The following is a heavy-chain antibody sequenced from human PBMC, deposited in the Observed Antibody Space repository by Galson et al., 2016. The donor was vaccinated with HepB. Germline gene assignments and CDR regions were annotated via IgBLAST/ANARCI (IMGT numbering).Heavy chain of an antibody. CDR1: GFTFSSYG. Sequence: SLRLSCAASGFTFSSYGMHWVRQAPGKGLEWVAFISYDGSNKKYADSVKGRFTISRDNSKKTLYLQMNSLRAEDTAVYYCAREAHSSGWYNMDVWGKGTTVTVSS. CDR2: ISYDGSNK. D-gene: IGHD6-19*01. V-gene: IGHV3-30*03. CDR3: AREAHSSGWYNMDV. J-gene: IGHJ6*03.